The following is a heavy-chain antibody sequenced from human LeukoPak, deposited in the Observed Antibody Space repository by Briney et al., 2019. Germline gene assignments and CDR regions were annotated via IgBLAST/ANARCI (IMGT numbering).Heavy chain of an antibody. V-gene: IGHV1-46*01. CDR1: GYTFTTYY. D-gene: IGHD1-26*01. J-gene: IGHJ4*02. CDR3: ARDVNSGSYFDY. Sequence: GASVKVSCEASGYTFTTYYIHWVRQAPGQGLEWMGLINPSGGSPGYAQKFQGRVTMTRDTSTSTVYMELRSLRSEDTAVYYCARDVNSGSYFDYWGQGTLVTVSS. CDR2: INPSGGSP.